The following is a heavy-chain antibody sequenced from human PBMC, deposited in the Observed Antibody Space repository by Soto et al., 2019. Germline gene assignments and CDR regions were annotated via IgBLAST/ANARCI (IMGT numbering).Heavy chain of an antibody. CDR1: GFTFSDCA. Sequence: QVQLMESVGGVVQPGRSLRLSCAASGFTFSDCAMHWVRQAPGKGLEWVAVISYEGNTEYYADSVKGRFIISRDNSKDTLYLQMNSLRREDTAFYYCARKMARGVSMAVWGQGTTVTVSS. CDR3: ARKMARGVSMAV. D-gene: IGHD3-10*01. V-gene: IGHV3-30*04. J-gene: IGHJ6*02. CDR2: ISYEGNTE.